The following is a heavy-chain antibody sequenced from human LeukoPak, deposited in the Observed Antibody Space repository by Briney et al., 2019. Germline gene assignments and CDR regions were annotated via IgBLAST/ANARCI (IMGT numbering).Heavy chain of an antibody. Sequence: SQTLSLTCTVSGGSISSDSYYWNWIRQPAGKGLEWIGRIYTSGSTNYNPSLKSRVTISVDTSKNQFSLRLSSVTAADTAVYYCAKSLYGSGSYYNWFDPWGQGTLVTVSS. J-gene: IGHJ5*02. CDR2: IYTSGST. CDR1: GGSISSDSYY. V-gene: IGHV4-61*02. CDR3: AKSLYGSGSYYNWFDP. D-gene: IGHD3-10*01.